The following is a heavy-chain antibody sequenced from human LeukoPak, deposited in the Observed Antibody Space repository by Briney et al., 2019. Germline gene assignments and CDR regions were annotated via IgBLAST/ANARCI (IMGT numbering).Heavy chain of an antibody. CDR2: TYYRSKWYN. Sequence: SQTLSLTCVISGDSVSSKSGAWNWVRQSPSRGLEWLGRTYYRSKWYNDYAVSVKSRISVNPDTSKNQFSLQLNSVTPEDTAVYYCARARGDSSGYWDYWGQGTLVTVSS. CDR1: GDSVSSKSGA. CDR3: ARARGDSSGYWDY. V-gene: IGHV6-1*01. J-gene: IGHJ4*02. D-gene: IGHD3-22*01.